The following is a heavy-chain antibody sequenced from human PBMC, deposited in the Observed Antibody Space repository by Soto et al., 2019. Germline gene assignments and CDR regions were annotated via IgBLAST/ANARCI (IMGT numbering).Heavy chain of an antibody. CDR2: IYYSGST. Sequence: SETLSLTCTVCGGSISSYYWSWIRQPPGKGLEWIGYIYYSGSTNYNPSLKSRVTISVDTSKNQFSLKLSSVTAADTAVYYCARHEPLNYYDSSGVWFDPWGQGTLVTVSS. D-gene: IGHD3-22*01. J-gene: IGHJ5*02. CDR3: ARHEPLNYYDSSGVWFDP. V-gene: IGHV4-59*08. CDR1: GGSISSYY.